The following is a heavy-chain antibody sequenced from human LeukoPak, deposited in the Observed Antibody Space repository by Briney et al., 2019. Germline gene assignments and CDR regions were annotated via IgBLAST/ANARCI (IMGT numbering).Heavy chain of an antibody. Sequence: GGSLRLSCAASGFTFSSYWMHWVRQAPGKGLVWVSRINSDGSSTSYADSVKGRFTISRDNAENTLYLQMNSLRAEDTAVYYCARALLGYCSGGSCHNWFDPWGQGTLVTVSS. CDR2: INSDGSST. CDR3: ARALLGYCSGGSCHNWFDP. D-gene: IGHD2-15*01. V-gene: IGHV3-74*01. J-gene: IGHJ5*02. CDR1: GFTFSSYW.